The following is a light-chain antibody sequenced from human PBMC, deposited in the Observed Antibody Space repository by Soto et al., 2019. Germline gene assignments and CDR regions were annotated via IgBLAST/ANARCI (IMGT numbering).Light chain of an antibody. J-gene: IGKJ3*01. V-gene: IGKV1-5*03. CDR1: QSISTW. CDR2: KAS. Sequence: DIQMTQSPSTLSASVGDTVIITCRASQSISTWLAWYQEKPGKAPKLLIYKASSLQSGVPSRFSGSGSGTEFTITISSLQPDDFATYYCQQYNSFSLFGPGTKVDIK. CDR3: QQYNSFSL.